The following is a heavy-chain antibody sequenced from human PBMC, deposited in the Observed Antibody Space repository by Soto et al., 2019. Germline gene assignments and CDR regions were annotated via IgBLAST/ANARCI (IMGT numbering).Heavy chain of an antibody. D-gene: IGHD6-6*01. CDR3: ARDRGRAPPIAARRDYHYGMDV. Sequence: SQTLSLTCAISGDSVSSNSAAWNWIRQSPSRGLEWLGRTYYRSKWYNDYAVSVKSRITINPDTSKNQFSLQLNSVTPEDTAVYYCARDRGRAPPIAARRDYHYGMDVWGQGTTVTVSS. CDR2: TYYRSKWYN. V-gene: IGHV6-1*01. CDR1: GDSVSSNSAA. J-gene: IGHJ6*02.